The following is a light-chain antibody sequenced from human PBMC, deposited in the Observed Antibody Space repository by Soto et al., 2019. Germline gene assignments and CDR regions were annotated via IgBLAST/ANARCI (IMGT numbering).Light chain of an antibody. CDR2: GAS. V-gene: IGKV3-15*01. CDR1: QSVSSN. Sequence: EIVMTQSPATLSVSPGERATLSCGASQSVSSNLAWYQQKPGQAPRLLIYGASTRATGIPARFSGSGSGTEFTLTISSLQSEDFAVYYCQQYNNGPPPLTFGGGTKVEI. CDR3: QQYNNGPPPLT. J-gene: IGKJ4*01.